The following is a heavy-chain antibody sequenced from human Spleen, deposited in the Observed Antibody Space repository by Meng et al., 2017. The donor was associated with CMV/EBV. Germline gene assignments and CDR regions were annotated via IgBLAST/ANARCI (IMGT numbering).Heavy chain of an antibody. V-gene: IGHV3-49*04. CDR1: GFTFGDYA. Sequence: GGSLRLSCTASGFTFGDYAMSWVRQAPGKGLEWVGFIRSKAYGGTTEYAASVKGRFTISRDDSKTIAYLQMNSLKTEDTAVYYCTRAGTPRGYFDYWGQGTLVTVSS. D-gene: IGHD1-7*01. CDR2: IRSKAYGGTT. J-gene: IGHJ4*02. CDR3: TRAGTPRGYFDY.